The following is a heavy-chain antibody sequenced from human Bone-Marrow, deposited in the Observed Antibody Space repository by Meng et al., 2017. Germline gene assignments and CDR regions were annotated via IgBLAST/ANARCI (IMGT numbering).Heavy chain of an antibody. Sequence: GESLKISCTASGFTFGDYAMSWFRQAPGKGLEWVGFIRSKAYGGTTEYAASVKGRFTISRDDSKSIAYLQMNSLKTEDTAVYYCTRMTTVTPYYCGMDVWGQGTTVTVSS. J-gene: IGHJ6*02. CDR3: TRMTTVTPYYCGMDV. V-gene: IGHV3-49*03. D-gene: IGHD4-17*01. CDR1: GFTFGDYA. CDR2: IRSKAYGGTT.